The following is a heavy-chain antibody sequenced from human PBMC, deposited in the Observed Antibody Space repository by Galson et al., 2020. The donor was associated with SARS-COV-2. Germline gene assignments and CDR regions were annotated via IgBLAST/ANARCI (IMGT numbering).Heavy chain of an antibody. Sequence: ASVKDSCKASGYTFTGYYMHWVRQAPGKGLEWMGWINPNSGGTNYAQKFQGRVTMTRDQSISTAYMELSRLRSDDTAVYYCARDSTFTMVREQDYFDYWGQGTLVTVSS. J-gene: IGHJ4*02. D-gene: IGHD3-10*01. CDR2: INPNSGGT. CDR3: ARDSTFTMVREQDYFDY. V-gene: IGHV1-2*02. CDR1: GYTFTGYY.